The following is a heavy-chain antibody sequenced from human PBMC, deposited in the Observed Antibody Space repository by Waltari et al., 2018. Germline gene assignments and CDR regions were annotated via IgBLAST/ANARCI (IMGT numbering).Heavy chain of an antibody. Sequence: EVQLLESGGGLVQPGGSLRLSCAASGFTFSTYAISWVRQAPGKGLEWISSISSSGSSAYYTDSVKGRFTISRDNSNNTLYLEMDSLRVEDTATYYCAKRGGTGPVAVSGIHCDYWGQGTLVTVSS. V-gene: IGHV3-23*01. D-gene: IGHD1-26*01. CDR1: GFTFSTYA. CDR3: AKRGGTGPVAVSGIHCDY. J-gene: IGHJ4*02. CDR2: ISSSGSSA.